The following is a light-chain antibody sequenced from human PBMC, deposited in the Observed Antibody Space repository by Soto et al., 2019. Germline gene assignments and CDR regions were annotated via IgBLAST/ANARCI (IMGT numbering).Light chain of an antibody. CDR1: QTVNNY. CDR3: QQRSDWRWT. J-gene: IGKJ1*01. V-gene: IGKV3-11*01. Sequence: LTQSPATLSVSPGGRTVLSCRASQTVNNYLAWYQQKPGQAPRLFIYDTSKRAPGVPARFIGSGSGTAFTLTIDIVEPEDYAIYYCQQRSDWRWTFGQGTKVDIK. CDR2: DTS.